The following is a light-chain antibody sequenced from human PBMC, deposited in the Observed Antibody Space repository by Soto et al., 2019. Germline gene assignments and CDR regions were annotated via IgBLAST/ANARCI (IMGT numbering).Light chain of an antibody. J-gene: IGKJ5*01. Sequence: EIVLTQSPGTLSLSPGERATLSCRASQSVSSSYLAWYQQKPGQAPRLLIYGASSRATGITDRFSGSGSGTDFPLTISRLEPEDFAVYYCQQFGNSPKTFGQGTRLEIK. CDR1: QSVSSSY. V-gene: IGKV3-20*01. CDR2: GAS. CDR3: QQFGNSPKT.